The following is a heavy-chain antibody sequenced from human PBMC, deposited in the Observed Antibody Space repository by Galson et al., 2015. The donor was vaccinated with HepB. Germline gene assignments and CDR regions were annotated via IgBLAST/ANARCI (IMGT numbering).Heavy chain of an antibody. Sequence: SVKVSCKASGYTFTAYYIHWVRQAPGQGLEWMGWINPNIGGSNYVQKFQGRVTVTRDTSISTAYMELSSLRSDDTAVYYCARLHGEGGGFDPWGQGTLVTVSS. CDR3: ARLHGEGGGFDP. V-gene: IGHV1-2*02. D-gene: IGHD1-26*01. CDR2: INPNIGGS. CDR1: GYTFTAYY. J-gene: IGHJ5*02.